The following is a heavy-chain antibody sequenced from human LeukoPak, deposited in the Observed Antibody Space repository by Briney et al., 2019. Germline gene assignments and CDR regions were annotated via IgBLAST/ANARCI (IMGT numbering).Heavy chain of an antibody. D-gene: IGHD3-22*01. J-gene: IGHJ3*02. V-gene: IGHV4-59*01. CDR3: ARKKQYYYDSSGYAFDI. Sequence: PSETPTLTCTVSGGSISRYYWSWLRDPPGKGLEWIGYIFYIGNTNYNPSLKSRVTISVDTSKNQFSLKLSSVTAAETAVYYCARKKQYYYDSSGYAFDIWGQGTMVTVSS. CDR1: GGSISRYY. CDR2: IFYIGNT.